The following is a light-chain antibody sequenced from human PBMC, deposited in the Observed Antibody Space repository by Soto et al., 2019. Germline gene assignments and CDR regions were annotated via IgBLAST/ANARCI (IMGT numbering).Light chain of an antibody. J-gene: IGKJ2*01. CDR1: QSVGTN. CDR3: QQYGSSPPNT. CDR2: AAS. V-gene: IGKV3-15*01. Sequence: IEMTQSPVTLSVSAGERATLSCRASQSVGTNLAWYQQKPGQVPRLLIYAASTRATDIPARFSGSGSGTEFTLTISSLQSEDFALYYCQQYGSSPPNTFGQGTRLELK.